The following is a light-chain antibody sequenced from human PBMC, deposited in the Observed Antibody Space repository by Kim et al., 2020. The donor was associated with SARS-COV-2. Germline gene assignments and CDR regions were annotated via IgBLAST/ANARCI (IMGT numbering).Light chain of an antibody. V-gene: IGLV3-1*01. CDR2: QDT. CDR3: QAWDSGTVV. CDR1: KLGDKN. J-gene: IGLJ2*01. Sequence: SYELTQPPSVSVSPGQTASFTCSGDKLGDKNASWYQQKPGQSPVLVIYQDTKRPSGIPERFSGSNSWNTATLTISGTQAVDEADYYCQAWDSGTVVFGGGTQLTVL.